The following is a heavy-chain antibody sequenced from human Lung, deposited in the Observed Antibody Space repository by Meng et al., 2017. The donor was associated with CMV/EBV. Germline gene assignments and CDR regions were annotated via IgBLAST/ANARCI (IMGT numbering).Heavy chain of an antibody. CDR2: ISLDASNK. Sequence: GGSLRLXXAASRFTFSSYAMHWVRQAPGKGLEWVAVISLDASNKRYADSVKDRFAISRDNSKDTLYLEMNSLRTADTAVYYCARGAVVGPTSRSCIGYCDQWGQGTXVTVSS. CDR3: ARGAVVGPTSRSCIGYCDQ. D-gene: IGHD1-26*01. CDR1: RFTFSSYA. J-gene: IGHJ4*02. V-gene: IGHV3-30*01.